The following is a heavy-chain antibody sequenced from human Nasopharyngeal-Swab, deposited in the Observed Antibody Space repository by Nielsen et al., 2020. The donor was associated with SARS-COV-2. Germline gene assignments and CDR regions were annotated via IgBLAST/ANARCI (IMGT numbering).Heavy chain of an antibody. J-gene: IGHJ4*02. CDR2: ISGSRAPT. CDR3: VRGRRDWYEGGFDN. V-gene: IGHV3-48*02. Sequence: GESLKISCEASGFTFSFYTMGWVRQAPGKGLEWISYISGSRAPTYYADSVEGRFTISRDNVKNSVFLQISSLRDEDTVVYYCVRGRRDWYEGGFDNWGQGTLVTVSS. CDR1: GFTFSFYT. D-gene: IGHD6-19*01.